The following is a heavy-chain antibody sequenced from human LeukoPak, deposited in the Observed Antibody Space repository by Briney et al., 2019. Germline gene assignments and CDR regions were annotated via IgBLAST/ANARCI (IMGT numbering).Heavy chain of an antibody. CDR2: ISSSSSYI. V-gene: IGHV3-21*01. Sequence: GGSLRLSFAASGFTFSSYSMNWVRQAPGEGLEWVSSISSSSSYIYYADSVKGRFTISRDNAKNSLYLQMNSLRAEDTAVYYCARGGYSYAFDYWGQGTLVTVSS. CDR1: GFTFSSYS. CDR3: ARGGYSYAFDY. D-gene: IGHD5-18*01. J-gene: IGHJ4*02.